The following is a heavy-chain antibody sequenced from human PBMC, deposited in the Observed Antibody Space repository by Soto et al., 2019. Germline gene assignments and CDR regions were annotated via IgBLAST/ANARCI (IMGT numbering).Heavy chain of an antibody. CDR2: IIPIFGTA. Sequence: GASVKVSCKASGGTFSSYAISWVRQAPGQGLEWMGGIIPIFGTANYAQKFQGRVTITADESTSTAYMELSSLRSEDTAVYYCARESGYCSGGSCYHPFDYWGQGTLVTVSS. V-gene: IGHV1-69*13. CDR3: ARESGYCSGGSCYHPFDY. D-gene: IGHD2-15*01. CDR1: GGTFSSYA. J-gene: IGHJ4*02.